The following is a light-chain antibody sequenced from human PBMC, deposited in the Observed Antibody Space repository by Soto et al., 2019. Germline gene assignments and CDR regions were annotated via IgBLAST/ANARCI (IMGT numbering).Light chain of an antibody. Sequence: DIQMTQSPSSLSASVGDRVTITCQASQDISNWLAWYQQKPGKAPNLLIFAASSLQGAVPSRFSGRGSGTDFTLTISSLQPEDFATYYCQQTNSFPYTFGQGTKVDNK. CDR1: QDISNW. V-gene: IGKV1-12*01. CDR2: AAS. J-gene: IGKJ2*01. CDR3: QQTNSFPYT.